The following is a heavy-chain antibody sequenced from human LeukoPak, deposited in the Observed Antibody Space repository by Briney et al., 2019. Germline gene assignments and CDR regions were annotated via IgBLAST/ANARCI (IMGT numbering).Heavy chain of an antibody. V-gene: IGHV3-23*01. Sequence: PGGSLRLSCAASGFTFSNYAMSWVRQAPGKGLEWVSAISESGASTYYADSVKGRFTISRDNSKITLYLQLNSLRAEDTAVYFCAKRGKGYCSSPSCATDYWGQGTLVTVSS. CDR2: ISESGAST. CDR1: GFTFSNYA. D-gene: IGHD2-2*01. CDR3: AKRGKGYCSSPSCATDY. J-gene: IGHJ4*02.